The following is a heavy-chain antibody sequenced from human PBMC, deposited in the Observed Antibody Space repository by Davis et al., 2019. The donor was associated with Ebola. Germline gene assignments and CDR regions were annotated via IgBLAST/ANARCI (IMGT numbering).Heavy chain of an antibody. CDR1: GGSISSYY. CDR3: ARDWDSGYDFGAEYYYYYYGMDV. CDR2: IYTSGST. V-gene: IGHV4-4*07. J-gene: IGHJ6*02. Sequence: PGGSLRLSCTVSGGSISSYYWSWIRQPAGKGLEWIGRIYTSGSTNYNPSLKSRVTMSVDTSKNQFSLKLSSVTAADTAVYYCARDWDSGYDFGAEYYYYYYGMDVWGQGTTVTVSS. D-gene: IGHD5-12*01.